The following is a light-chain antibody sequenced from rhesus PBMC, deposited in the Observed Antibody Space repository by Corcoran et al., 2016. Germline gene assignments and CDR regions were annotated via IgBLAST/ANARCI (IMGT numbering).Light chain of an antibody. CDR1: QSVTTY. V-gene: IGKV3-24*03. CDR3: LQASEWPYT. Sequence: EIVLTQSPATLALSSGERATVSCRASQSVTTYLAWYQQKPGPAPRLLIYGASSRATGIPDRFRGSGSGTEFTLTISSLEPEDAGLYFCLQASEWPYTFGQGTKVEIK. J-gene: IGKJ2*01. CDR2: GAS.